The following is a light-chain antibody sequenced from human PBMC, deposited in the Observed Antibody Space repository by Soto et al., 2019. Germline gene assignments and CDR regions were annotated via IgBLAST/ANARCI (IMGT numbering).Light chain of an antibody. V-gene: IGLV2-14*01. J-gene: IGLJ1*01. Sequence: SVLTQPASVSGSPGQSITISCTGTSSDVGGYNSVSWFQQHPSKAPKLIIYEVSHRPSGVSIRFSGSKSGNTASLTISGLQAEDEADYYCNSYRHSTTLVFGTGTKVT. CDR3: NSYRHSTTLV. CDR2: EVS. CDR1: SSDVGGYNS.